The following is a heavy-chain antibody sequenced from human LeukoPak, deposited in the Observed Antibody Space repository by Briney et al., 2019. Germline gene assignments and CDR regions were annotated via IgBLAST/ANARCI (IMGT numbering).Heavy chain of an antibody. CDR2: IYYSGST. CDR1: GGSISSYY. CDR3: ARETVVTSPYYYYYGMDV. D-gene: IGHD4-23*01. J-gene: IGHJ6*02. V-gene: IGHV4-59*01. Sequence: SETLSLTCTASGGSISSYYWSWIRQPPGKGLEWIGYIYYSGSTNYNPSLKSRVTISVDTSKNQFSLKLSSVTAADTAVYYCARETVVTSPYYYYYGMDVWGQGTTVTVSS.